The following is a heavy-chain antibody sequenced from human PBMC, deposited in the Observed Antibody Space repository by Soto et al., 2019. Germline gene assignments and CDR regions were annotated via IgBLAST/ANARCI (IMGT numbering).Heavy chain of an antibody. J-gene: IGHJ3*01. CDR2: ISAHTGSS. Sequence: ASVKVSCKASGYTVTSSGMGWVRQAPGQGLEWMGWISAHTGSSEYAQRFQGRVTMTTDRSTSTAYMELRSLRSDDTAVYYCARAFFYQGSDSRGYSFDAFDFWGPGTLVTVSS. CDR1: GYTVTSSG. D-gene: IGHD3-22*01. V-gene: IGHV1-18*01. CDR3: ARAFFYQGSDSRGYSFDAFDF.